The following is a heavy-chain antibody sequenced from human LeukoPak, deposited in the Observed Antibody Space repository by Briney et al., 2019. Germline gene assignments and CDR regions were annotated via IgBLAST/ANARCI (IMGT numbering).Heavy chain of an antibody. CDR1: GFTFSSYA. Sequence: GGSLRLSCAASGFTFSSYAMSWVRQASGKGLEWVSAISGSGGSTYYADSVKGRFTISRDNSKNTLYLQMNSLRAEDTAVYYCAKDIPYCSSTSCPGYFDYWGQGTLVTVSS. J-gene: IGHJ4*02. CDR3: AKDIPYCSSTSCPGYFDY. CDR2: ISGSGGST. V-gene: IGHV3-23*01. D-gene: IGHD2-2*01.